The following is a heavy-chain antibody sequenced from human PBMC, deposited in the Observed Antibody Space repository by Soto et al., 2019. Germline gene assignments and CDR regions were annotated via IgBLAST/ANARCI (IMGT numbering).Heavy chain of an antibody. D-gene: IGHD6-13*01. V-gene: IGHV3-15*07. Sequence: EVQLVESGGGLVKPGGSLRLSCAASGFPFNNAWMNWVRQAPGKGLEWVGRVKSESYGGTADYAAPVKGRFIISRDDSINTLYLQMNILQTDDTALYFCTAYTISISWGYDWGQGTMVTVSS. J-gene: IGHJ3*01. CDR2: VKSESYGGTA. CDR3: TAYTISISWGYD. CDR1: GFPFNNAW.